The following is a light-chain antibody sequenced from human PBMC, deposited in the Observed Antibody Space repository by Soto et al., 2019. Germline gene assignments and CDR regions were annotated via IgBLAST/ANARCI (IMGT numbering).Light chain of an antibody. V-gene: IGLV2-14*01. J-gene: IGLJ2*01. CDR3: SSYTSSSTYVV. CDR2: DVS. Sequence: QSVLTQPASVSGSPGQSITISCTGTSNDVGGYNYVSWYQQHPGKAPKLIIYDVSNRPSGVSNRFSGSKSGNTASLTISGLQDEDEADYYCSSYTSSSTYVVFGGGTKVTVL. CDR1: SNDVGGYNY.